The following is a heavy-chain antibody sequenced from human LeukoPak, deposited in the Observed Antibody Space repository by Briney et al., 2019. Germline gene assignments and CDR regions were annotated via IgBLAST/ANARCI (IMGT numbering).Heavy chain of an antibody. CDR1: GFTFSDHY. J-gene: IGHJ4*02. CDR2: ISSSGSTI. CDR3: AREYDSSVSGY. Sequence: GGSLRLSCAASGFTFSDHYVSWIRQAPGKGLGWDSYISSSGSTIYYADSVKGRFTISRDNAKNSLYLQMNSLRAEDTAVYYCAREYDSSVSGYWGQGTLVTVSS. D-gene: IGHD3-22*01. V-gene: IGHV3-11*01.